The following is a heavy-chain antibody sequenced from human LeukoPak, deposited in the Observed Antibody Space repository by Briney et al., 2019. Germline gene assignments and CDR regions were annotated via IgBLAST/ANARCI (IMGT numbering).Heavy chain of an antibody. V-gene: IGHV4-59*01. CDR1: GGSLSNTY. CDR3: ARGGASSRHFDY. CDR2: IYFDGST. J-gene: IGHJ4*02. D-gene: IGHD3-16*01. Sequence: PSETLSLTCTVSGGSLSNTYWSWVRPPPEKGLGGIGFIYFDGSTNYNPTLKSRVTISVDTSKNQFSLKLTSVTPADTAVYYCARGGASSRHFDYWGQGALVTVSS.